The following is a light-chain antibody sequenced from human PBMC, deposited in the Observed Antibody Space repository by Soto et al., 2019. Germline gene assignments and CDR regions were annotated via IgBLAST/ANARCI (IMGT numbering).Light chain of an antibody. CDR1: QRLTTTY. V-gene: IGKV3-20*01. CDR3: QHYGGSPGT. CDR2: DPS. J-gene: IGKJ1*01. Sequence: EIVLTQSPGTLSLSPGESATVSCTASQRLTTTYVAWYQQRPGQAPRLLIYDPSSRATGIPGRFSGSGSATDFTLSISRLEPEDFAVYYCQHYGGSPGTFGQGTKVEIK.